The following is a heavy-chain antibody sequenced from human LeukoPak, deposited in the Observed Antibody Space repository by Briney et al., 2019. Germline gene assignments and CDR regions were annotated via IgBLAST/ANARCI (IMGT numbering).Heavy chain of an antibody. D-gene: IGHD3-10*01. CDR3: ARGNDYGSGSYYPDFDY. V-gene: IGHV1-69*10. CDR2: IIPITGIA. CDR1: GGTFTIYA. Sequence: ASVTVSSKPSGGTFTIYAISWVRQAPGQGLEWMGRIIPITGIANHVQKFQGRVTITADRSTSTAYVELSSLRSEDTAVYYCARGNDYGSGSYYPDFDYWGQGTLVAVSS. J-gene: IGHJ4*02.